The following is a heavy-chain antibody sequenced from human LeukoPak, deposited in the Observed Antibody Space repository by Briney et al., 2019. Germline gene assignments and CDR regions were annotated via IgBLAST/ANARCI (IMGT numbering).Heavy chain of an antibody. CDR2: MNPNSGNT. Sequence: ASVKVSCKASGYTFTSYDINWVRQATGQGLEWMGWMNPNSGNTGYAQKFQGRVTMTRNTSISTAYMELSSLRSEDTAVYYCARGLTYYDFWSGYYGYYYYGMDVWGQGTTVTVSS. CDR1: GYTFTSYD. D-gene: IGHD3-3*01. J-gene: IGHJ6*02. V-gene: IGHV1-8*01. CDR3: ARGLTYYDFWSGYYGYYYYGMDV.